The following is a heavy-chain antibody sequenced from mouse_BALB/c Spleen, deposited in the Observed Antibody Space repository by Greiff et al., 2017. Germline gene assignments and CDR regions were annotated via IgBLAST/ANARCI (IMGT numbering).Heavy chain of an antibody. D-gene: IGHD3-1*01. CDR2: INPSSGYT. Sequence: VQLQQSAAELARPGASVKMSCKASGYTFTSYTMHWVKQRPGQGLEWIGYINPSSGYTEYNQKFKDKTTLTADKSSSTAYMQLSSLTSEDSAVYYCARQLGLRYYFDYWGQGTTLTVSS. J-gene: IGHJ2*01. V-gene: IGHV1-4*02. CDR3: ARQLGLRYYFDY. CDR1: GYTFTSYT.